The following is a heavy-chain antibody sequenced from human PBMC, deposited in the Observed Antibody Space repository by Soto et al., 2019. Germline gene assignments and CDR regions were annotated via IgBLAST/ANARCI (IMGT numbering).Heavy chain of an antibody. V-gene: IGHV3-30*18. CDR2: ISYDGSDK. CDR1: GFTFNNYA. J-gene: IGHJ4*02. D-gene: IGHD3-10*01. Sequence: QVQLVESGGGVVQPGRSLRLSCAASGFTFNNYAMHWVRQAPGKGLEWVAVISYDGSDKYYADSVKGRFSISRDDSKNTLFLQMNSLRAEDTAVYYCAKDYGSGFYYFDYWGQGTLVTVSS. CDR3: AKDYGSGFYYFDY.